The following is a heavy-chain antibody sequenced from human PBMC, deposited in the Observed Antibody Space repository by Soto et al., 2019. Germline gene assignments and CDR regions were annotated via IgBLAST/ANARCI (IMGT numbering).Heavy chain of an antibody. J-gene: IGHJ6*02. CDR2: ISYDGSNK. CDR1: GFTFSIYG. CDR3: AKGSTSYGMDV. Sequence: SXKLSCAASGFTFSIYGMHCFRQAPGKGLEWVAVISYDGSNKYYSDSVKGRFTISRDNSKNTLYLQMNSLRAEDTAVYYCAKGSTSYGMDVWGQGTTVTVSS. V-gene: IGHV3-30*18. D-gene: IGHD2-2*01.